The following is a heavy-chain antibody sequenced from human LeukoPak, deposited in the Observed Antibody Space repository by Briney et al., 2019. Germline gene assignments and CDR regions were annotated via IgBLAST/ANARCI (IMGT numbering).Heavy chain of an antibody. J-gene: IGHJ4*02. Sequence: PSETLSLTCTVSGGSVSSGSYYWSWIRQPPGKGLEWIGYIYYSGSTNYNPSLKSRVTISVDTSKNQFSLKLSSVTAADTAVYYCARRKRSGSYSYWGQGTLVTVSS. V-gene: IGHV4-61*01. CDR2: IYYSGST. D-gene: IGHD1-26*01. CDR3: ARRKRSGSYSY. CDR1: GGSVSSGSYY.